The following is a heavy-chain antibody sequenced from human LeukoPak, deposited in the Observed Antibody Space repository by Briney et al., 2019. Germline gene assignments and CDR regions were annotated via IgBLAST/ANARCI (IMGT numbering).Heavy chain of an antibody. J-gene: IGHJ4*02. Sequence: PGGSLRLSCAASGFTFSSYCMHWVRQAPGKGLVWVSRINTDGSSTYYADSVKGRFTISRDNAENTLYVQMNSLRAEDTAVYYCARLYGGYGYYYFDHWLRGTLVSVSS. CDR3: ARLYGGYGYYYFDH. D-gene: IGHD5-12*01. CDR1: GFTFSSYC. V-gene: IGHV3-74*01. CDR2: INTDGSST.